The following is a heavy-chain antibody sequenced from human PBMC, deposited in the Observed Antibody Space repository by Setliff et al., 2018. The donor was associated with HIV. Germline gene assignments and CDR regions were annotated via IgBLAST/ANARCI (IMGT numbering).Heavy chain of an antibody. CDR2: IYYSGST. Sequence: SSETLSLTCTVSGGSISSGGYYWSWIRQHPGKGLEWIGYIYYSGSTYYNPSLKSRVTISVDTSKNQFSLKLSSVTAAGTAVYYCARGLYYDFWSGVGPCDYWGQGTLVTVSS. CDR1: GGSISSGGYY. CDR3: ARGLYYDFWSGVGPCDY. D-gene: IGHD3-3*01. V-gene: IGHV4-31*03. J-gene: IGHJ4*02.